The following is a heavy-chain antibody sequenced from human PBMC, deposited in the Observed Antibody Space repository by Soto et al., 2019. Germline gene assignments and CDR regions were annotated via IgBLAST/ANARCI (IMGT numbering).Heavy chain of an antibody. CDR3: AKAGGSTWDYGMDV. CDR2: ISGGGDSA. D-gene: IGHD2-15*01. J-gene: IGHJ6*02. CDR1: GFTFSRHA. V-gene: IGHV3-23*01. Sequence: EVQLLESGGGLVQPGGSLRLSCAASGFTFSRHAMSWVRQAPGKGLEWVSAISGGGDSAYHADSVKGRFTISRDNSKNTLFLQMNSLRAEDTALYYCAKAGGSTWDYGMDVWGQGTTVTAS.